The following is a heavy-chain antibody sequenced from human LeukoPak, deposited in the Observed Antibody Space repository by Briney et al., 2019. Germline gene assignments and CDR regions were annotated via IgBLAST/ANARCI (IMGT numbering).Heavy chain of an antibody. V-gene: IGHV3-23*01. CDR2: ITGGGDTT. Sequence: GGSLRLSCAASGITFSSYGMGWVRQAPVKGLEWVSAITGGGDTTYYADSVKGRFTISRDNSKNALFLQMNSLRADDTAVYYCVRTTGYLAYWGQGTLVTVSS. J-gene: IGHJ4*02. D-gene: IGHD3-9*01. CDR1: GITFSSYG. CDR3: VRTTGYLAY.